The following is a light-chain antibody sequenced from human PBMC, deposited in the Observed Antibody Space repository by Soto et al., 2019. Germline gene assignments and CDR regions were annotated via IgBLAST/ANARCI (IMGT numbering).Light chain of an antibody. J-gene: IGLJ2*01. CDR3: HVLDISGEQVV. CDR1: NIGSKS. Sequence: SYELTQPPSVSVAPGQTATVTCGADNIGSKSVHWYQKKPGQAPLLVVFDDSDRPPGIPARFSAFNSGNTATLTINRVEDGDEADYYCHVLDISGEQVVFGGGTKLTVL. V-gene: IGLV3-21*02. CDR2: DDS.